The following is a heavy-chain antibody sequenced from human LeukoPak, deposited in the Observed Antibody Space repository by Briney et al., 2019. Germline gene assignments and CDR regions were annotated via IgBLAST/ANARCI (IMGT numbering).Heavy chain of an antibody. V-gene: IGHV3-30*18. Sequence: GRSLRLSCAASGFTFSSYGMHWVRQAPGKGLEWVAVISYDGGNKYYADSVKGRFTISRDNSKNTLYLQMNSLRVEDTAVYYCAKDEITFGGVIVPPLFDYWGQGTLVTVSS. D-gene: IGHD3-16*02. CDR1: GFTFSSYG. J-gene: IGHJ4*02. CDR2: ISYDGGNK. CDR3: AKDEITFGGVIVPPLFDY.